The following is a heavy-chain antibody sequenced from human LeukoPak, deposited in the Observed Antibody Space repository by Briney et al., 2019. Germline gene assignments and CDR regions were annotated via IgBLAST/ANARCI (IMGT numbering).Heavy chain of an antibody. J-gene: IGHJ6*03. CDR3: ARGYCSGGSCYSYYYYNYMDV. Sequence: ASETLSLACTVSGGSISSSSHYWGWIRQPPGKGPEWIGSIYYSGRTYYNPSLKSRVTISVDTSKNQFSLKLSSVTAADTAVYYCARGYCSGGSCYSYYYYNYMDVWGKGTTVTVSS. D-gene: IGHD2-15*01. CDR2: IYYSGRT. CDR1: GGSISSSSHY. V-gene: IGHV4-39*07.